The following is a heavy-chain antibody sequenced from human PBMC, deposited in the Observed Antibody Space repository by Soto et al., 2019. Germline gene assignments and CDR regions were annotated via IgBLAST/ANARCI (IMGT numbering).Heavy chain of an antibody. D-gene: IGHD5-18*01. CDR3: VSDRGYGHASVPYS. J-gene: IGHJ4*02. CDR1: GFTFTSYG. CDR2: ISYDGGLQ. V-gene: IGHV3-30*03. Sequence: QAHLVESGGGVVQPGRSLRLSCAASGFTFTSYGMHWVRQAPGTRLEWVAVISYDGGLQHYADSVKGRFTISRDNSKNMVLLQITSLRAEDTAVSYCVSDRGYGHASVPYSWGQGTLVRLSS.